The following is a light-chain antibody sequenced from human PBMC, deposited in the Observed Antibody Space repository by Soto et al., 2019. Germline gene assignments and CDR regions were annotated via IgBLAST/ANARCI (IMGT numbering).Light chain of an antibody. J-gene: IGKJ1*01. V-gene: IGKV3-15*01. CDR1: QSVSSN. CDR2: GAS. CDR3: QQYNNWPRT. Sequence: EIVMTQSPATLSVSPGERATLSCRASQSVSSNLAWYQQKPGQAPRLLIYGASTRATGIPARLSGSGSGTEFTLTISSLQSEEFAVYYCQQYNNWPRTFGQGTKVEIK.